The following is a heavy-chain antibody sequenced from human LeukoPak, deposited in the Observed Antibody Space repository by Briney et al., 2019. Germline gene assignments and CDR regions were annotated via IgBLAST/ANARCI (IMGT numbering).Heavy chain of an antibody. Sequence: SQTLSLTRTVSGGAAMSYYWSWIRQTPGKRLEWLGDIYSNGSTNFHPSLKSRLTISVDTSKNQFSLKLTSVTAADTAVYYCARSGGGYTATILGYFFDYWGQGALVTVSS. V-gene: IGHV4-59*02. J-gene: IGHJ4*02. CDR1: GGAAMSYY. CDR2: IYSNGST. D-gene: IGHD5-18*01. CDR3: ARSGGGYTATILGYFFDY.